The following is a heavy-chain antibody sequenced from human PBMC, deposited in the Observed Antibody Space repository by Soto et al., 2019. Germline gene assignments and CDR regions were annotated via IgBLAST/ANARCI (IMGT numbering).Heavy chain of an antibody. Sequence: GASVKVSCKASGGTFSSYTISWVRQAPGQGLEWMGGIIPIFGTANYAQKFQGRVTITADESTSTAYMELSSLRSEDTAVYYCAGGYCSSTSCYPRYYYYAMEVWGQGTTVTVSS. D-gene: IGHD2-2*01. CDR1: GGTFSSYT. J-gene: IGHJ6*02. V-gene: IGHV1-69*13. CDR3: AGGYCSSTSCYPRYYYYAMEV. CDR2: IIPIFGTA.